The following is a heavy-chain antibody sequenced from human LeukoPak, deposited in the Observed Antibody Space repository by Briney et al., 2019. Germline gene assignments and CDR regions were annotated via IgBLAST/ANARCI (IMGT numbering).Heavy chain of an antibody. V-gene: IGHV1-8*01. CDR3: AVDSSGYYSGGVY. CDR2: MNPNSGNT. CDR1: GYTFTSYD. Sequence: ASVKVSCKASGYTFTSYDINWVRQATGQGLEWMGWMNPNSGNTGYAQKFQGRVTMTRNTSISTAYMELSSLRSEGTAVYYCAVDSSGYYSGGVYWGQGTLVTVSS. D-gene: IGHD3-22*01. J-gene: IGHJ4*02.